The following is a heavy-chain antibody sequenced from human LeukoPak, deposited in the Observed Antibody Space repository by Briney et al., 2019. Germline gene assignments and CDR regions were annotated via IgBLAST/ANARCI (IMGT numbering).Heavy chain of an antibody. CDR2: INSDGSST. D-gene: IGHD3-10*01. V-gene: IGHV3-74*01. CDR1: GFTFSSYW. Sequence: GGSLRLSCAASGFTFSSYWMHWVRQVPGKGLVWVSRINSDGSSTSYADSVKGRFTISRDNAKNTLYLQMNSLRAEDTAVYYCARPFITMVRGVIGYWGQGTLVTVSS. J-gene: IGHJ4*02. CDR3: ARPFITMVRGVIGY.